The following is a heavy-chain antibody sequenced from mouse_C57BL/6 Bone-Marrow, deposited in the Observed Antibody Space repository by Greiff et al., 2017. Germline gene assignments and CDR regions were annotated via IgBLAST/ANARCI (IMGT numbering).Heavy chain of an antibody. CDR2: ISSGSSTI. Sequence: DVKLVESGGGLVKPGGSLKLSCAASGFTFSDYGMHWVRQAPEKGLEWVAYISSGSSTIYYADTVKGRFTIYRNNAKNTLFLHMASLRSEETAMYYCARTGKYFEVWGTGTTVTVAS. D-gene: IGHD4-1*01. J-gene: IGHJ1*03. CDR3: ARTGKYFEV. CDR1: GFTFSDYG. V-gene: IGHV5-17*01.